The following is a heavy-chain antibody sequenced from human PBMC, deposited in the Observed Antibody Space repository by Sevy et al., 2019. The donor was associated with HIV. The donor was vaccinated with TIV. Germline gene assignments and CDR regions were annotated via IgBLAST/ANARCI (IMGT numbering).Heavy chain of an antibody. CDR3: AKDGYSSGLLYYFDH. CDR2: ISVSGRL. Sequence: GGSLRLSCAASGFKFDNYAMAWVRQAPGQGLVWVSAISVSGRLSYADSVKGRFTISRDSSKKMIYLHLKSLRADDTATYYCAKDGYSSGLLYYFDHWGQGTLVTVSS. CDR1: GFKFDNYA. J-gene: IGHJ4*02. D-gene: IGHD6-19*01. V-gene: IGHV3-23*01.